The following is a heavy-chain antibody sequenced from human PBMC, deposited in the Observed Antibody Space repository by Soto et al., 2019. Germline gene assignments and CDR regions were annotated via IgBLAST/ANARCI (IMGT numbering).Heavy chain of an antibody. CDR3: ARQAARNYIDF. Sequence: PGGSLRLSCAASGFTFSDYSMSWIRQAPGKGLEWLAFIDSRGRTLSYADSVRGRFTISRDNAENSLYLQMNSLRADDTAVYYCARQAARNYIDFWGQGNVVTVSS. D-gene: IGHD6-6*01. CDR2: IDSRGRTL. V-gene: IGHV3-11*01. J-gene: IGHJ4*02. CDR1: GFTFSDYS.